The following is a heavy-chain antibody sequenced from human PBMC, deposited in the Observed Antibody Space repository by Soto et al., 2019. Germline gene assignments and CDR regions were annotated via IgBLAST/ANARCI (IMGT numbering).Heavy chain of an antibody. Sequence: SQTLSLTCAISGDSVSSNSAAWNWIRQSPSRGLEWLGRTYYRSKWHNDYAVSMRSRITINPDTSKNQFSPQLKSVTPEDTAVYYCARIVGGSSDYWGQGTQVTVSS. CDR1: GDSVSSNSAA. CDR2: TYYRSKWHN. D-gene: IGHD1-26*01. J-gene: IGHJ4*02. V-gene: IGHV6-1*01. CDR3: ARIVGGSSDY.